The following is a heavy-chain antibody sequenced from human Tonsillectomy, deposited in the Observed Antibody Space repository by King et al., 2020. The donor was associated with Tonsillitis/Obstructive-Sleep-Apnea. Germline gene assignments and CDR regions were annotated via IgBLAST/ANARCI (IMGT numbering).Heavy chain of an antibody. J-gene: IGHJ2*01. Sequence: VQLVESGAEVKKPGASVKVSCKASGYTFIGYYMHWVRQAPGQGLEWMGWINPNSGDTNYAQKFQGRVTMTRDTSISTAYMELNRLRSDDTAVYYCARGELWYFDLWGRGTLVTVSS. CDR3: ARGELWYFDL. CDR1: GYTFIGYY. CDR2: INPNSGDT. V-gene: IGHV1-2*02. D-gene: IGHD1-26*01.